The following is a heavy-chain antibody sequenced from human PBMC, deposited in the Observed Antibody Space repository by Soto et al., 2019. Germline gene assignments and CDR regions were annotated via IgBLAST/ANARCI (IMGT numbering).Heavy chain of an antibody. CDR2: ISGYNCDT. CDR1: GYPFISYA. J-gene: IGHJ6*03. CDR3: ARGTIVVAPYYYMDV. Sequence: QGQLVQSGAEVKKPGASVRVSCKASGYPFISYAISWVRQAPGQGLEWMGWISGYNCDTEYAQKFQGRINMARDTPTTTAYMELGSLRSDDTAVYFCARGTIVVAPYYYMDVWGNGTTVIVSS. V-gene: IGHV1-18*01. D-gene: IGHD2-15*01.